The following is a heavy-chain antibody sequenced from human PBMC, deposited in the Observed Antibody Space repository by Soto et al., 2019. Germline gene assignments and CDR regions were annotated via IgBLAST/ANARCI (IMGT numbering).Heavy chain of an antibody. V-gene: IGHV4-59*01. D-gene: IGHD1-7*01. CDR2: IYYSGST. CDR1: GGSISSYY. CDR3: ARVGYNWNYVDWSYFDY. J-gene: IGHJ4*02. Sequence: SETLSLTCTVSGGSISSYYWSWIRQPPGKGLEWIGYIYYSGSTNYNPSLKSRVTISVDTSKNQFSLKLSSVTAADTAVYYCARVGYNWNYVDWSYFDYWGQGTLVTVSS.